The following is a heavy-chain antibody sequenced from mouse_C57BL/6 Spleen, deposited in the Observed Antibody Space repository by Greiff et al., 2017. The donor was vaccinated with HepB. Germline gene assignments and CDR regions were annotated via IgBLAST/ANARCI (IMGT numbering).Heavy chain of an antibody. CDR3: ARWPDYYGSSYLDD. CDR2: IYPGDGDT. V-gene: IGHV1-82*01. J-gene: IGHJ2*01. Sequence: VQLQQSGPELVKPGASVKISCKASGYAFSSSWMNWVKQRPGKGLEWIGRIYPGDGDTNYNGKFKGKATLTADKSSSTAYMQLSSLTSEDSAVYFCARWPDYYGSSYLDDWGQGTTLTVSS. CDR1: GYAFSSSW. D-gene: IGHD1-1*01.